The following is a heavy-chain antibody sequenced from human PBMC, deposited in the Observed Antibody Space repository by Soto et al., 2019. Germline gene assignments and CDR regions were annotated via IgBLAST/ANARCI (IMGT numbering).Heavy chain of an antibody. Sequence: GGSLRLSCAASGFTFSSYSMNWVRQAPGKGLEWVSYISSSSSTIYYADSVKGRFTISRDNAKNSLYLQMNSLRDEDTAVYYCAREGTVTIYGAFDIWGQGTMVTVSS. CDR2: ISSSSSTI. CDR1: GFTFSSYS. CDR3: AREGTVTIYGAFDI. V-gene: IGHV3-48*02. D-gene: IGHD4-17*01. J-gene: IGHJ3*02.